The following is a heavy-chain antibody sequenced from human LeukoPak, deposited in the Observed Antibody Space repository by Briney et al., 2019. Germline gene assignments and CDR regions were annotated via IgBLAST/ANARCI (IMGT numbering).Heavy chain of an antibody. CDR1: GYTFTGYY. CDR3: ARAPYYDFWSGYYYYYYMDV. Sequence: GASVKVSCKASGYTFTGYYMHWVRQAPGQGLEWMGWINPNNGDTHYAQKFQGRVTITRNTSISTAYMELSSLRSEDTAVYYCARAPYYDFWSGYYYYYYMDVWGKGTTVTVSS. V-gene: IGHV1-2*02. CDR2: INPNNGDT. D-gene: IGHD3-3*01. J-gene: IGHJ6*03.